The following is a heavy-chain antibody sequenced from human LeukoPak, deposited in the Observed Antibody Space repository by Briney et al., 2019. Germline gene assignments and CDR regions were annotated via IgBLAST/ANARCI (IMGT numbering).Heavy chain of an antibody. J-gene: IGHJ4*02. CDR1: VGSFSGYY. D-gene: IGHD3-10*01. CDR3: ARGLATMVRGVPLYYFDY. CDR2: SNHSGST. Sequence: SETLSLTCAVYVGSFSGYYWSLIRQPPGKGLEWIGESNHSGSTNYNPSLKSRVTISVDTSKNQFSLKLSSVTAADTAVYYCARGLATMVRGVPLYYFDYWGQGTLVTVSS. V-gene: IGHV4-34*01.